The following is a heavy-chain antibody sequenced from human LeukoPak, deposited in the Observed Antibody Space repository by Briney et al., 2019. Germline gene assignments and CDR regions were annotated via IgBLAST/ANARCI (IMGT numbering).Heavy chain of an antibody. V-gene: IGHV3-23*01. J-gene: IGHJ4*02. D-gene: IGHD3-10*01. CDR1: GFTFSSYA. CDR3: AKAFLWFGDYYFDY. Sequence: GGSLRLSCAASGFTFSSYAMSWVRQAPGKGLEWVSAISGSGGSTYYADSVKGRFTISRDNPKNTLYLQMNSLRAEDTAVYYCAKAFLWFGDYYFDYWGQGTLVTVSS. CDR2: ISGSGGST.